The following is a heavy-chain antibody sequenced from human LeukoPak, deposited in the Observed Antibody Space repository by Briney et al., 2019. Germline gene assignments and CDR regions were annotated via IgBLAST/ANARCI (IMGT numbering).Heavy chain of an antibody. Sequence: SETLSLTCTVSGGSISSGDYYWSWIRQPPGKGLEWIGYIYYSGSTYYNPSLKSRVTISVDTSKNQFSLKLSSVTAADTAVYYCARGNNPYYFDYWGQGTLVTVSS. CDR2: IYYSGST. CDR3: ARGNNPYYFDY. J-gene: IGHJ4*02. V-gene: IGHV4-30-4*08. CDR1: GGSISSGDYY. D-gene: IGHD2/OR15-2a*01.